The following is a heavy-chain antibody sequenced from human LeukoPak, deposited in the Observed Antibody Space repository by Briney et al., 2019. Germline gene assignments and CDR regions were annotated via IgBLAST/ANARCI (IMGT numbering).Heavy chain of an antibody. CDR3: ARVYDYVWGSYRLTPYYYYYMDV. Sequence: GASVKVSCKASGYTFTSYDINWVRQATGQGLEWMGWMNPNSGNTGYAQKFQGRVTMTRNTSISTAYMELSSLRSEDTAVYYCARVYDYVWGSYRLTPYYYYYMDVWGKGTTVTVS. CDR2: MNPNSGNT. D-gene: IGHD3-16*02. J-gene: IGHJ6*03. V-gene: IGHV1-8*01. CDR1: GYTFTSYD.